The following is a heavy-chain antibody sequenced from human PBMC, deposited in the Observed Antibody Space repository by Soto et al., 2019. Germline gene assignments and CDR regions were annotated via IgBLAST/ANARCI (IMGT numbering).Heavy chain of an antibody. V-gene: IGHV4-34*01. D-gene: IGHD3-3*01. J-gene: IGHJ4*02. CDR2: INHSGST. CDR1: GDSISTFY. CDR3: ARGEWLPRSDY. Sequence: KPSETLSLTCTVSGDSISTFYWGWMRQSPGKGLEWIGEINHSGSTNYNPSLKGRVTISIDTSENQFSLKLTSVTAADTAVYYCARGEWLPRSDYWGQGTQVTVSS.